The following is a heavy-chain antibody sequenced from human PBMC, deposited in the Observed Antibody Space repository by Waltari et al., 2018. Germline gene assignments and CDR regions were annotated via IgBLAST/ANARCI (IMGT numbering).Heavy chain of an antibody. CDR1: GFTFNNYH. Sequence: EVQLVESGGGLVQPGGSLRLSCAVSGFTFNNYHMNWVRLAPGMGLEWLSYISSDSNVIYYSDSVRGRFTVSRDNAKSSLLLQMNSLRAEDTAVYYCARELDHIKDDYWGQGTLVTVSS. CDR2: ISSDSNVI. CDR3: ARELDHIKDDY. V-gene: IGHV3-48*04. J-gene: IGHJ4*02. D-gene: IGHD3-3*02.